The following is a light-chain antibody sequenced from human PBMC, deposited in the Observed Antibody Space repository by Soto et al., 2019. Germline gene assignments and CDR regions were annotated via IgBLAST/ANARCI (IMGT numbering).Light chain of an antibody. J-gene: IGKJ4*01. Sequence: EIVLTQTPATLSLSPGEGATLSCRASQSVSNYLAWYQQKPGQAPRLLIYDASKRATGIPARFSGSGSGTDFTLTIRSLEPEDFAVYYCQQRSNWPLTFGGGTKVEIK. CDR3: QQRSNWPLT. CDR1: QSVSNY. V-gene: IGKV3-11*01. CDR2: DAS.